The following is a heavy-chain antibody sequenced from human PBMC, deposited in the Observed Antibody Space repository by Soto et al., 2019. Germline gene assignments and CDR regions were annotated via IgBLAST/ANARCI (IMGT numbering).Heavy chain of an antibody. D-gene: IGHD2-15*01. CDR3: AKGDKYCSGGSCYLGPDAFDI. V-gene: IGHV3-23*01. CDR1: GGTFSSYA. Sequence: PVGSLRLSCAAAGGTFSSYAMSCVRQAPGKGLEWVSAISGSGGSTYYADSVKGRFTISRDNSKNTLYLQMNSLRAEDTAVYYCAKGDKYCSGGSCYLGPDAFDIWGQGTMVTVS. J-gene: IGHJ3*02. CDR2: ISGSGGST.